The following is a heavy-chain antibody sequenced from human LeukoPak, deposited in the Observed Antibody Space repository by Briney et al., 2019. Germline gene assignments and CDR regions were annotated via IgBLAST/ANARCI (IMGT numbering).Heavy chain of an antibody. Sequence: ASVKVSCKASGYTFTKYAFSWERQAPGQGLEWMGWISPYNGNTNYAQKLQGRVTMTTDTSTSTAYMELRSLRSDDTAVYYCARQIVGAIMGSWFDPWGQGTLVTVSS. V-gene: IGHV1-18*01. CDR2: ISPYNGNT. CDR3: ARQIVGAIMGSWFDP. CDR1: GYTFTKYA. D-gene: IGHD1-26*01. J-gene: IGHJ5*02.